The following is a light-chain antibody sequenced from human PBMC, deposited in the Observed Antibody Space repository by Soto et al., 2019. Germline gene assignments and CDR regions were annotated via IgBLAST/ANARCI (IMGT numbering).Light chain of an antibody. CDR2: GAS. Sequence: EIVLTQSPGTLSLPPGERATLSCRASQSVRSSYLAWYQQKPGQAPRPLIYGASSRAIGIPDRFSGSGSGTDFTLTISRLEPEDFAVYYCQQYGSSPWTFGQGTKVEIK. V-gene: IGKV3-20*01. J-gene: IGKJ1*01. CDR3: QQYGSSPWT. CDR1: QSVRSSY.